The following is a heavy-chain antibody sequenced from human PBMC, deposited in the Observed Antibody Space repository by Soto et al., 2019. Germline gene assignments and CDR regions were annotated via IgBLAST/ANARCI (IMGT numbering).Heavy chain of an antibody. D-gene: IGHD2-2*01. V-gene: IGHV3-21*01. CDR3: ARGCSSASCYYY. CDR2: VSFRGDI. J-gene: IGHJ4*02. Sequence: EVQLVESGGGLVKPGGSLRLSCTASGFMFSRYTMNWVRQAPGKGLEWVSSVSFRGDIYYADSLEGRFTTSRDDAKNSLYLQMNSLRAEDTAVYYCARGCSSASCYYYWGQGTLVTVSS. CDR1: GFMFSRYT.